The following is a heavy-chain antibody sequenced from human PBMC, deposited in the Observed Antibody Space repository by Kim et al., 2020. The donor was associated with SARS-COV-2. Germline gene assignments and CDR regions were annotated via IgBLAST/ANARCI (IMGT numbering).Heavy chain of an antibody. Sequence: SETLSLICTVSGGSLTSSGDHWGLGWIRQPPEKGLEWIGNIYSTGNFFNPSLKSRVTMPVDTSKMQFSLRLSSLTAADTAVYFCARIYSSYFYLDVWGKG. J-gene: IGHJ6*03. CDR2: IYSTGN. CDR1: GGSLTSSGDH. D-gene: IGHD2-15*01. V-gene: IGHV4-39*01. CDR3: ARIYSSYFYLDV.